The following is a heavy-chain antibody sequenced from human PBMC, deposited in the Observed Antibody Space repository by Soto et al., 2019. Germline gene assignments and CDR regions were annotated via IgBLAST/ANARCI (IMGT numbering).Heavy chain of an antibody. Sequence: GGSLRLSCAASGFTFSSYGMHWVRQAPGKGLEWVAVISYDGSNKYYADSVKGRFTISRDNSKNTLYLQMNSLRAEDTAVYYCAKDATYYYDSSGYYYDYWGQGTLVNVSS. D-gene: IGHD3-22*01. V-gene: IGHV3-30*18. CDR2: ISYDGSNK. J-gene: IGHJ4*02. CDR3: AKDATYYYDSSGYYYDY. CDR1: GFTFSSYG.